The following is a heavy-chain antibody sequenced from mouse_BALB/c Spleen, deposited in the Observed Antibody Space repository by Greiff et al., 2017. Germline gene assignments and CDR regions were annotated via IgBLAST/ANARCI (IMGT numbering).Heavy chain of an antibody. CDR2: ISYSGST. Sequence: EVQLVESGPGLVKPSQSLSLTCTVTGYSITSDYAWNWIRQFPGNQLEWMGYISYSGSTSYNPSLKSRISITRDTSKNQFFLQLNSVTTEDTATYYCARWMYYFDYWGQGTTLTVSS. CDR3: ARWMYYFDY. V-gene: IGHV3-2*02. CDR1: GYSITSDYA. J-gene: IGHJ2*01.